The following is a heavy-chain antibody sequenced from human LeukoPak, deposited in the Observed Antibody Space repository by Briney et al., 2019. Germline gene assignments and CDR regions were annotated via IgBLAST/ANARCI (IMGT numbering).Heavy chain of an antibody. V-gene: IGHV3-23*01. Sequence: GGSLRLSCAASGFTFSSYAMSWVRQAPGKGLEWVSAISGSGGSTYYADSVKGRFTISRDNSKNTLYLQMNSLRVEDTAVYYCAKDPYCSSTSCYLGTPDYWGQGTLVTVSS. CDR3: AKDPYCSSTSCYLGTPDY. D-gene: IGHD2-2*01. CDR2: ISGSGGST. J-gene: IGHJ4*02. CDR1: GFTFSSYA.